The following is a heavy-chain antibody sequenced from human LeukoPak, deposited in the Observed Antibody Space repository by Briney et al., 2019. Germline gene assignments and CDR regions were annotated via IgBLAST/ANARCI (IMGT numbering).Heavy chain of an antibody. CDR2: INPNSAGT. J-gene: IGHJ6*03. CDR3: ARGGRPIYYYYTDV. D-gene: IGHD2-15*01. V-gene: IGHV1-2*02. Sequence: GASVKVSCQTSGYTFTGYYMHWVRQAPGQGLEWMGWINPNSAGTNYAQKFQGRVTMTRDTSISTAYMELSRLTSDHTAVYYCARGGRPIYYYYTDVWGKGTTVTISS. CDR1: GYTFTGYY.